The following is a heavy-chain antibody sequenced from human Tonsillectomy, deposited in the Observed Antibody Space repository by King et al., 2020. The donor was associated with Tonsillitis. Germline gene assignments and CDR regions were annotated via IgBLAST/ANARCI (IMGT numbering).Heavy chain of an antibody. Sequence: VQLVESGGGLVKPGGSLRLSCTASGFIFNHYSINWVRQTPGKGLEWVSSISHSSTYIYYADSVKGRFTISRDNAKTSLYLQMNRLRVEDTGIYYCVRQGFGVTTAEPGYIYSGLDVWGQGTTVTVSS. CDR2: ISHSSTYI. D-gene: IGHD4-17*01. CDR3: VRQGFGVTTAEPGYIYSGLDV. V-gene: IGHV3-21*01. CDR1: GFIFNHYS. J-gene: IGHJ6*02.